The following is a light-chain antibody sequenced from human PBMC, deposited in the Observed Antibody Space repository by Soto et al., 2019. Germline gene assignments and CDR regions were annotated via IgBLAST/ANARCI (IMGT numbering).Light chain of an antibody. Sequence: SYVLTQPPSVSVAPGQTARITCGGSNIGSKSVHWYQQRPGQAPVLVVYDDSDRPSGIPERFSGSNSGNTATLTISRVEAGDEADYYCQVWDISSDHVVFGGGTQLTVL. V-gene: IGLV3-21*02. CDR3: QVWDISSDHVV. J-gene: IGLJ2*01. CDR1: NIGSKS. CDR2: DDS.